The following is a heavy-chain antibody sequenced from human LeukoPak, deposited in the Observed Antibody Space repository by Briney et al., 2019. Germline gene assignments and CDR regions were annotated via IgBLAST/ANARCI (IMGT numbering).Heavy chain of an antibody. Sequence: GETLRLSCAASGFTFSSHGMNWVRQAPGKGLEWVSGITGSGGNRYYADSVKGRFTISRDNSKNTVYLQMNSLRAEDTAVYYCARDLSLIALTDWGQGTLVTVSS. J-gene: IGHJ4*02. CDR3: ARDLSLIALTD. V-gene: IGHV3-23*01. D-gene: IGHD3-22*01. CDR2: ITGSGGNR. CDR1: GFTFSSHG.